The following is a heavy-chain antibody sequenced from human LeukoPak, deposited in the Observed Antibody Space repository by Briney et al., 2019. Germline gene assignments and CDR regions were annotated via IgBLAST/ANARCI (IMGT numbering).Heavy chain of an antibody. D-gene: IGHD2-15*01. CDR2: ISYDGSNK. J-gene: IGHJ6*02. CDR1: GFTFSSYG. V-gene: IGHV3-30*18. CDR3: AKDSGSNGMDV. Sequence: GRSLRLSCAASGFTFSSYGMHRVRQAPGKGLEWVAVISYDGSNKYYADSVKGRFTISRDNSKNTLYLQMNSLRAEDTAVYYCAKDSGSNGMDVWGQGTTVTVSS.